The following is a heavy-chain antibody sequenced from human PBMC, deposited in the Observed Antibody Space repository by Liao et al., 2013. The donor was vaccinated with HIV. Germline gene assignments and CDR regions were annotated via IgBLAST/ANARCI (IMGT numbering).Heavy chain of an antibody. CDR2: INQSGST. Sequence: QVQLQESGPGLVKPSETLSLTCAVYGGSLNNYYWSWIRQPPGKGLEWIGEINQSGSTNYSPSLKSRVTISVDTSKNQFSLKLSSVTAADTAVYYCARGSRYFDWILSGPRLITDAFSFWGQGTMVTVSS. CDR3: ARGSRYFDWILSGPRLITDAFSF. CDR1: GGSLNNYY. J-gene: IGHJ3*01. D-gene: IGHD3-9*01. V-gene: IGHV4-34*01.